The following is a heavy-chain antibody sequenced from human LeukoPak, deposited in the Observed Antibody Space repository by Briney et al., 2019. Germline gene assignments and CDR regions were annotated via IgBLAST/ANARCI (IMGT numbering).Heavy chain of an antibody. CDR3: AREYYYDSSGSPGDDY. J-gene: IGHJ4*02. V-gene: IGHV4-61*02. CDR2: IYTSGST. Sequence: SQTLSLTCTVSGGSISSGSYYWSWIRQPAGKGLEWIGRIYTSGSTNYNPSLKSRVTISVDTSKNQFSLKLSSVTAADTAVYYCAREYYYDSSGSPGDDYWGQGTLVTVSS. D-gene: IGHD3-22*01. CDR1: GGSISSGSYY.